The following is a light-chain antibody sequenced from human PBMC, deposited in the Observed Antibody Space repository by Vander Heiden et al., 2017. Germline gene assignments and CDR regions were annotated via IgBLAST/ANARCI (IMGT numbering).Light chain of an antibody. CDR1: SSDVGGYNY. V-gene: IGLV2-14*01. CDR3: SSYTSSSTYV. J-gene: IGLJ1*01. CDR2: DVS. Sequence: QSALTQPPSVSGSPGQSITISCTGTSSDVGGYNYGSWYQQHPGKAPKLMIYDVSNRPSGVSNRCSGSKSGNTASLTSAGLQAEDEAYYYCSSYTSSSTYVFGTGTKVTVL.